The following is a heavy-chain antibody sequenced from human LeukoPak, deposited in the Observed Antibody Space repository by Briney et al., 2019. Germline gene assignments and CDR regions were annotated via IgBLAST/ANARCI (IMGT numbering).Heavy chain of an antibody. CDR1: GGSFSGYY. CDR3: ARHGTYSSGWGAFYV. CDR2: INHSGST. D-gene: IGHD6-19*01. J-gene: IGHJ6*04. Sequence: SETLSLTCAVYGGSFSGYYWSWIRKPPGKGLEWIGEINHSGSTNYNPSLKSRVTISVDTSKNQFSLKLSSVTAADTAVYYCARHGTYSSGWGAFYVWGKGTTVTISS. V-gene: IGHV4-34*01.